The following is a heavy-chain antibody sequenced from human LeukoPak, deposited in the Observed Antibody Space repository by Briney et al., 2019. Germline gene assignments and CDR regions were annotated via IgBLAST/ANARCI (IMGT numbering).Heavy chain of an antibody. CDR3: ARDGVVGPRDAFDI. V-gene: IGHV3-53*01. CDR2: IYSGGST. CDR1: GFTVSSNY. J-gene: IGHJ3*02. Sequence: GGSLRLSCAASGFTVSSNYMSWVRQAPGKGLEWVSVIYSGGSTYYADSVKGRFTISRDNSKNTLYLQMNSLRAEDTAVYYCARDGVVGPRDAFDIWGQGTMVTVSS. D-gene: IGHD1-26*01.